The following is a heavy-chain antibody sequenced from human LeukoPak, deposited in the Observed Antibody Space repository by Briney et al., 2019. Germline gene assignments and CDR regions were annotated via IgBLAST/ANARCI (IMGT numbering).Heavy chain of an antibody. Sequence: SETLSLTCTVSGGSISDYYWNWIRQPPGKGLEWIGYIYYSGSTNYNPSLKSRVTIPIDTSKNQFSLELSSVTAADTAVYYCARGTGLEYWGQGILVTVSS. CDR2: IYYSGST. J-gene: IGHJ4*02. V-gene: IGHV4-59*01. CDR3: ARGTGLEY. D-gene: IGHD3-10*01. CDR1: GGSISDYY.